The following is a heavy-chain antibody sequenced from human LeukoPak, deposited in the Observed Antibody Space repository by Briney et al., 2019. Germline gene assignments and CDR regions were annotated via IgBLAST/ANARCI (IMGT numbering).Heavy chain of an antibody. Sequence: GGSLRLSCAASGFTFSSYAMSWVRQAPGKGLVWVSAISGSGGSTYYADSVKGRFTISRDNSKNTLYLQMNSLRAEDTAVYYCAKDTTSCSGGSCYSAQYNWFDPWGQGTLVTVSS. CDR3: AKDTTSCSGGSCYSAQYNWFDP. V-gene: IGHV3-23*01. CDR1: GFTFSSYA. CDR2: ISGSGGST. D-gene: IGHD2-15*01. J-gene: IGHJ5*02.